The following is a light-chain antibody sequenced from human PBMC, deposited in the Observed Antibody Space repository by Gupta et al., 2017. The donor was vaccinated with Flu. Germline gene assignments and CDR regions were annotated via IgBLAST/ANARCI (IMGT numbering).Light chain of an antibody. CDR2: EAS. CDR3: KQYKNWPLT. J-gene: IGKJ4*02. V-gene: IGKV3-15*01. CDR1: QSVGTN. Sequence: VMTQSPASLSVSPGEGATLPCGASQSVGTNLAWYQQKPGQAPRRRIFEASTRATGIPARCRGSGSGAEFTLTISSLQSEDSARDYCKQYKNWPLTFGGGTKVEI.